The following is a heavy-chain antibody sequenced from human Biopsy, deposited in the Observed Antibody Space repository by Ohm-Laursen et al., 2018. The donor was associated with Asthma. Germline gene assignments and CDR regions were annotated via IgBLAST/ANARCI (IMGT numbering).Heavy chain of an antibody. D-gene: IGHD3-22*01. CDR1: GFAVSRDH. J-gene: IGHJ4*02. Sequence: SLRLSCTASGFAVSRDHMFWVRQAPGKGLEWVSVIYSGGTSHTADSVRGRFTISRDYSKNTLYLQMHSLRAGDTAVYYCARGDSSNWSHYHFDYWGQGTLVTVSS. CDR3: ARGDSSNWSHYHFDY. CDR2: IYSGGTS. V-gene: IGHV3-53*01.